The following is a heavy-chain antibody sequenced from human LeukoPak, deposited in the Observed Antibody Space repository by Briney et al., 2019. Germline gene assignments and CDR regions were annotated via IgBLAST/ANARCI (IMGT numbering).Heavy chain of an antibody. CDR2: IYPGDSDT. D-gene: IGHD2-15*01. CDR3: ARARGYCSGGSCSPYYYYGMDV. V-gene: IGHV5-51*01. Sequence: GESLQISCKGSGYSFTSYWIGWVRQMPGKGLEWMGIIYPGDSDTRYSPSFQGQVTISADKSISTAYLQWSSLKASDTAMYYCARARGYCSGGSCSPYYYYGMDVWGQGTTVTVSS. J-gene: IGHJ6*02. CDR1: GYSFTSYW.